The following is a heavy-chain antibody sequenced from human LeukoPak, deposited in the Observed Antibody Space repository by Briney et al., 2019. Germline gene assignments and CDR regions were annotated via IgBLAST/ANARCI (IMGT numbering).Heavy chain of an antibody. D-gene: IGHD5-24*01. CDR2: IYYSGST. J-gene: IGHJ3*02. CDR1: GGSFSGYY. Sequence: SETLSLTCAVYGGSFSGYYWSWIRQSPGKGLEWIGYIYYSGSTNYNPSLKSRVTISVDTSKNQFSLKLSSVTAADTAVYYCARGEMATIEDAFDIWGQGTMVNVSS. V-gene: IGHV4-59*01. CDR3: ARGEMATIEDAFDI.